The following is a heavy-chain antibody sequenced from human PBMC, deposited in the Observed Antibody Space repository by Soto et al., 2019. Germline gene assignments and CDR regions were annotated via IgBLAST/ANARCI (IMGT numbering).Heavy chain of an antibody. J-gene: IGHJ4*02. D-gene: IGHD2-2*01. CDR3: ARERRYCSSTSCYPSFDY. Sequence: SVKVSCKASGYTFTSYSMHWVRQAPGQRLEWMGWINAGNGNTKYSQKFQGRVTITRDTSASTAYMELSSLRSEDTAVYYCARERRYCSSTSCYPSFDYWGQGTLVTVSS. CDR2: INAGNGNT. CDR1: GYTFTSYS. V-gene: IGHV1-3*01.